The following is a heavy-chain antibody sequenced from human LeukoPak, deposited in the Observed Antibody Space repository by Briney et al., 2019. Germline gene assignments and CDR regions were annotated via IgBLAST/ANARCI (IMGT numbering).Heavy chain of an antibody. J-gene: IGHJ4*02. Sequence: PGTSLRLSCAASGFTFSTYPMHWVRQAPGKGLEWVAVISHDASHIYYADSVKGRFTISRDNAKNTLYLQMSSLTAEDTALYYCAKGRCSGGSCYGRGLDYWGQGTLVTVSS. CDR2: ISHDASHI. D-gene: IGHD2-15*01. V-gene: IGHV3-30-3*01. CDR1: GFTFSTYP. CDR3: AKGRCSGGSCYGRGLDY.